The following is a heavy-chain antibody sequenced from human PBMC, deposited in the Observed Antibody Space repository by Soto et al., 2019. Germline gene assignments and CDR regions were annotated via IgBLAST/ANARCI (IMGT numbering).Heavy chain of an antibody. CDR2: ISWNSGSI. CDR3: AKSHTTSGWYVTTDY. Sequence: EVQLVESGGGLVQPGRSLRLSCAASGFTFGDYAMQWVRQAPGKGLEWVSAISWNSGSIDYADSVKGRFTISRDNAKNSLYQQMNSLRAEDTALYYCAKSHTTSGWYVTTDYWGQGTRVTVSS. CDR1: GFTFGDYA. V-gene: IGHV3-9*01. D-gene: IGHD6-19*01. J-gene: IGHJ4*02.